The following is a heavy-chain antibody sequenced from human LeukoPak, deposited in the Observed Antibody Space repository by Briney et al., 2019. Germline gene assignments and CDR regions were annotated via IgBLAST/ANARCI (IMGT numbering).Heavy chain of an antibody. Sequence: GGSLRLSCAASGFTFSSYTMSWVRQAPGKGLEWVSAISGSGGSTYYADSVKGRFTISRDNSKNTLYLQMNSLRAEDTAVYCCAKGYYYDILTGYYPYWGQGTLVTVSS. V-gene: IGHV3-23*01. CDR3: AKGYYYDILTGYYPY. J-gene: IGHJ4*02. CDR1: GFTFSSYT. D-gene: IGHD3-9*01. CDR2: ISGSGGST.